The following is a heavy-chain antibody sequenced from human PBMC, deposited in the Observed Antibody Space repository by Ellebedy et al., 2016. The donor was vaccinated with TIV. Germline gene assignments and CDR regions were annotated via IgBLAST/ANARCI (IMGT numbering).Heavy chain of an antibody. V-gene: IGHV3-23*01. CDR3: ARDIRITMIVVVIGYFDY. J-gene: IGHJ4*02. CDR1: GFTFSSYA. CDR2: ISGSGGST. D-gene: IGHD3-22*01. Sequence: GGSLRLSXAASGFTFSSYAMSWVRQAPGKGLEWVSAISGSGGSTYYADSVKGRFTISRDNAKNSLYLQMNSLRAEDTAVYYCARDIRITMIVVVIGYFDYWGQGTLVTVSS.